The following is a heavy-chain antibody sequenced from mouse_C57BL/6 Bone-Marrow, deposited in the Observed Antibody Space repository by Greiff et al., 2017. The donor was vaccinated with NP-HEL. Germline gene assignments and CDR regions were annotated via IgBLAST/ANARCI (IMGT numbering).Heavy chain of an antibody. V-gene: IGHV1-54*01. D-gene: IGHD1-1*01. Sequence: VKLQESGAELVRPGTSVKVSCKASGYAFTNYLIEWVKQRPGQGLEWIGVINPGSGGTNYNEKFKGKATLTADKSSSTAYMQLSSLTSEDSAVYFCARRSTVVPGYFDYWGQGTTLTVSS. J-gene: IGHJ2*01. CDR2: INPGSGGT. CDR3: ARRSTVVPGYFDY. CDR1: GYAFTNYL.